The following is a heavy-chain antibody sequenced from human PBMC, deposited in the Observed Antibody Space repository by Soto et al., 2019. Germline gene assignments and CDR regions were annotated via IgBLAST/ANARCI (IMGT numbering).Heavy chain of an antibody. V-gene: IGHV3-30-3*01. CDR1: GFTFSNYA. J-gene: IGHJ6*02. CDR2: ISYDGNNK. Sequence: QVQLVESGGGVVQPGRSLRLSCAASGFTFSNYAMYWVRQAPGKGLEWVAVISYDGNNKYYADSVKGRFTISRDNSKNPLYLQMNSMRAEDTAVYYCARAGCDGGTCYTLVGLSYSMDVLGQGTTVTVSS. D-gene: IGHD2-15*01. CDR3: ARAGCDGGTCYTLVGLSYSMDV.